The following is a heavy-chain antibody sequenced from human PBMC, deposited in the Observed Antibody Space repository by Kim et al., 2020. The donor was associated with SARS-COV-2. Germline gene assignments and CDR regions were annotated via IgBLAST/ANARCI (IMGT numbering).Heavy chain of an antibody. CDR2: INSDGSST. CDR1: GFTFSSYW. D-gene: IGHD3-10*01. CDR3: AVFYRGSGSYYGMDV. Sequence: GGSLRLSCAASGFTFSSYWMHWVRQAPGKGLVWVSRINSDGSSTSYADSVKGRFTISRDNAKNTLYLQMNSLRAEDTAVYYCAVFYRGSGSYYGMDVWGQGTTVTVSS. V-gene: IGHV3-74*01. J-gene: IGHJ6*02.